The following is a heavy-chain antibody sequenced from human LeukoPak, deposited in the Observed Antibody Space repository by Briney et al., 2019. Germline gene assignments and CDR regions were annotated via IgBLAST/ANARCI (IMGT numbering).Heavy chain of an antibody. Sequence: GGSLRLSCAASGFTFSSYAMSWVRQAPGKGLEWVSAISGSGGSTYYADSVKGRFTISRDNAKNSLYLQMNSLRAEDTAVYYCARDPWWFGELTSYYYYMDVWGKGTTVTVSS. V-gene: IGHV3-23*01. D-gene: IGHD3-10*01. CDR3: ARDPWWFGELTSYYYYMDV. J-gene: IGHJ6*03. CDR1: GFTFSSYA. CDR2: ISGSGGST.